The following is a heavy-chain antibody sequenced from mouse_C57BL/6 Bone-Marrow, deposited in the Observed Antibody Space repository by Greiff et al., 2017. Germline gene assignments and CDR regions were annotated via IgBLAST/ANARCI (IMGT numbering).Heavy chain of an antibody. CDR2: IWSDGST. CDR3: ARHGYYAHYFDY. V-gene: IGHV2-6-1*01. J-gene: IGHJ2*01. D-gene: IGHD2-3*01. CDR1: GFSLTSYG. Sequence: QVHVKQSGPGLVAPSQSLSITCTVSGFSLTSYGVHWVRQPPGKGLEWLVVIWSDGSTTYNSALKSKLSISKDNSKSQVFLKMNSLQTDDTALYYCARHGYYAHYFDYWGQGTTLTVSS.